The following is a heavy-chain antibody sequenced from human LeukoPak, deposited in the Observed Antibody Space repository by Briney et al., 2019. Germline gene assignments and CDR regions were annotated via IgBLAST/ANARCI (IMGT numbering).Heavy chain of an antibody. D-gene: IGHD1-1*01. Sequence: PGGSLRLSCAASGFTSSCCWMSWVRQAPGRGLEWVATIKRDGSTIHYVDSVKGRFTISRDNAKNSLSLQMNGLRAEDTALYYCAREGGWATTANDYWGQGTLVTVSS. CDR2: IKRDGSTI. CDR3: AREGGWATTANDY. J-gene: IGHJ4*02. V-gene: IGHV3-7*01. CDR1: GFTSSCCW.